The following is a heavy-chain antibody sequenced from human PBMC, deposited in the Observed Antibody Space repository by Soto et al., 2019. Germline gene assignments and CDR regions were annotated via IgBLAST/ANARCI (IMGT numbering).Heavy chain of an antibody. D-gene: IGHD1-26*01. CDR2: IYYSGST. Sequence: PSETLSLTCTVSGGSISSYYWSWIRQPPGKGLEWIGYIYYSGSTNYNPSLKSRVTISVDTSKNQFSLKLISVTAADTAVYYCARNGIVGAHYYYYYGMDVWGQGTTVTVSS. V-gene: IGHV4-59*01. J-gene: IGHJ6*02. CDR3: ARNGIVGAHYYYYYGMDV. CDR1: GGSISSYY.